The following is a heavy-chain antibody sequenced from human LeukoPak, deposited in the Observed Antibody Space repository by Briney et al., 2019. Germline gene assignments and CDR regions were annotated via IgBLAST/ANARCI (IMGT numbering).Heavy chain of an antibody. V-gene: IGHV5-51*01. CDR3: ARSSDSSGYYDYFDY. CDR1: GYSFTSYW. CDR2: IYPGDSDT. J-gene: IGHJ4*02. D-gene: IGHD3-22*01. Sequence: GESLQISCKGSGYSFTSYWIGWVRQMPGKGLEWMAIIYPGDSDTRYSPSFQGQVTISADKSINAAYLQWSSLKASDTAMYYCARSSDSSGYYDYFDYWGQGTLVTVSS.